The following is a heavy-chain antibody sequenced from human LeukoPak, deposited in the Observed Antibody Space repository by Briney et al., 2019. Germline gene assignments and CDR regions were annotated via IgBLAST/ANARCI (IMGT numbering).Heavy chain of an antibody. J-gene: IGHJ5*02. V-gene: IGHV2-70*04. CDR1: GFTFSSYW. CDR2: IDWDDDK. CDR3: ARMSVSSGWFDP. Sequence: LRLSCAASGFTFSSYWMSWIRQPPGKALEWLARIDWDDDKFYSTSLKTRLTISKDTSKNQVVLTMTNMDPVDTATYYCARMSVSSGWFDPWGQGTLVTVSS.